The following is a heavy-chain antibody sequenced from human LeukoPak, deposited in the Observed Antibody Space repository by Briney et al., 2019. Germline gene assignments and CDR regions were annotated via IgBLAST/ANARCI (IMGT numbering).Heavy chain of an antibody. D-gene: IGHD6-13*01. V-gene: IGHV3-30*02. CDR2: IWDDGTNK. CDR3: AKAGISSNWAWFDP. J-gene: IGHJ5*02. Sequence: GGSLRLSCAASGFTFSSYWMSWVRQAPGKGLEWVAFIWDDGTNKFYADSVRGRFTISRDNSKNTLYLQMNSLRLEDTAVYYCAKAGISSNWAWFDPWGQGTLVTVSS. CDR1: GFTFSSYW.